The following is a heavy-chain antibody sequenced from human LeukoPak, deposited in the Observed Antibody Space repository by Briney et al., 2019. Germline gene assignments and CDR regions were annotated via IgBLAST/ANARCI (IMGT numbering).Heavy chain of an antibody. V-gene: IGHV4-4*09. CDR3: ARIGTTLYWYFDL. J-gene: IGHJ2*01. D-gene: IGHD1-7*01. CDR2: IYTSGST. CDR1: GGSISSYY. Sequence: SETLSLTCTVSGGSISSYYRSWIRQPPGKGLEWIGYIYTSGSTNYNPSLKSRVTISVDTSKNQFSLKLSSVTAADTAVYYCARIGTTLYWYFDLWGRGTLVTVSS.